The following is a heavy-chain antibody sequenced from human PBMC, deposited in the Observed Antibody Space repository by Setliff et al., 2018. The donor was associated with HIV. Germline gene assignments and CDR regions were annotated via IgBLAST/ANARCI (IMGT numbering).Heavy chain of an antibody. CDR1: GYTFTSYG. Sequence: ASVKVSCKASGYTFTSYGISWVRQAPGQGLEWMGWISAYNGNTNYAQKLQGRVTMTTDTSTSTAYMELRSLRSDDTAVYYCAREGLIWFGELSLDDAFDIWGQGTMGTVSS. CDR3: AREGLIWFGELSLDDAFDI. J-gene: IGHJ3*02. D-gene: IGHD3-10*01. V-gene: IGHV1-18*01. CDR2: ISAYNGNT.